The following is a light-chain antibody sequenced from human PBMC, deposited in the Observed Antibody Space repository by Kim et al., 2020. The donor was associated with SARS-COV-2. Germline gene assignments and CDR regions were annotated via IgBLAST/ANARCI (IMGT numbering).Light chain of an antibody. Sequence: AIQMTQSPSSLSASVGDRVTVTCRSSQDISNDLEWFQQKPGKAPKLLIFAASTLESGVPSRFSGSGSGTHFTLTIHSLQSEDSATYFCLQDHSTPYTFGQGTKLEIK. CDR1: QDISND. V-gene: IGKV1-6*01. CDR3: LQDHSTPYT. J-gene: IGKJ2*01. CDR2: AAS.